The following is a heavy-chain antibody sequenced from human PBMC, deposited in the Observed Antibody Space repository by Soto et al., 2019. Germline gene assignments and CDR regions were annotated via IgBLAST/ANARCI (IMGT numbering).Heavy chain of an antibody. J-gene: IGHJ5*02. Sequence: EVQLVESGGGLVQPGGSLRLSCAASGFTVSSSYMNWVRQAPGKGLEWVSLIYSAGSTHYADSVKGRFTISRDTSKNTLYLQMNSLRDEDTAVYYCARDRSSGSYYGGLDPWGQGTLVTVSS. CDR3: ARDRSSGSYYGGLDP. CDR2: IYSAGST. D-gene: IGHD3-10*01. CDR1: GFTVSSSY. V-gene: IGHV3-66*01.